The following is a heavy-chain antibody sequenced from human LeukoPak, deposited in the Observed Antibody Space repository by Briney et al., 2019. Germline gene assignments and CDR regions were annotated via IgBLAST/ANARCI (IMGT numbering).Heavy chain of an antibody. V-gene: IGHV1-46*01. CDR1: GFTFSSYA. D-gene: IGHD7-27*01. CDR2: INPSSGRT. CDR3: VRSLWGSAGASDI. J-gene: IGHJ3*02. Sequence: PGRSLRLSCAASGFTFSSYAMHWVRQAPGQGLEWMGIINPSSGRTNSAQKFRGRVTLTRDTSTSTVYLDLSNLRSDDTAVYYCVRSLWGSAGASDIWGQGTMVSVSS.